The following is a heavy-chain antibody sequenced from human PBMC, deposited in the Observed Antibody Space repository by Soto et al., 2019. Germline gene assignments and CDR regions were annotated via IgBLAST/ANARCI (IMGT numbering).Heavy chain of an antibody. J-gene: IGHJ3*01. V-gene: IGHV4-39*01. CDR1: GGSVSSGNYF. CDR3: ARGLIDNWNPGHAFDS. Sequence: QLQLQESGPGLVKHAETLSLKCAVSGGSVSSGNYFWGWIRQPPGKGLEWLGNIYYNGDTYYSPSLKGRLTMSGDTAQNQFSLRLTSVTAADTAVYYCARGLIDNWNPGHAFDSWGQGTLVTVSS. D-gene: IGHD1-20*01. CDR2: IYYNGDT.